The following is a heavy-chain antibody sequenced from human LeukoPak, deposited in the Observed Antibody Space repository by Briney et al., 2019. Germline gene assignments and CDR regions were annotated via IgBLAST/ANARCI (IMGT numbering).Heavy chain of an antibody. V-gene: IGHV3-7*01. J-gene: IGHJ4*02. CDR2: IKVDGSQK. CDR1: GFIFSSYW. D-gene: IGHD5-12*01. Sequence: GGSLRLSCTASGFIFSSYWMSWVRQAPGEGLEWVANIKVDGSQKYYVDSVRGRFTISRDNAKNSVYLQMNSLSAEDTAVYYCVRDRPVANTNFDYWGQGTLVTVSS. CDR3: VRDRPVANTNFDY.